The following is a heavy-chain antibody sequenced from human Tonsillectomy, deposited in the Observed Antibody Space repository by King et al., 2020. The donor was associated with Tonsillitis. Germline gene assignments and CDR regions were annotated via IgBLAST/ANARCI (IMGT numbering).Heavy chain of an antibody. CDR3: SRETWVYGS. J-gene: IGHJ5*02. CDR1: GYTFTDYH. CDR2: INCNSGRT. D-gene: IGHD5-24*01. V-gene: IGHV1-2*02. Sequence: VQLVESGTEVKVPGASVTVSCKASGYTFTDYHIHWIRQAPGQGLDWMGWINCNSGRTNYAQNLQGRVTLTRDTSTNTTHMDLRSLRSDDTAIYYCSRETWVYGSWGQGTLVTVSS.